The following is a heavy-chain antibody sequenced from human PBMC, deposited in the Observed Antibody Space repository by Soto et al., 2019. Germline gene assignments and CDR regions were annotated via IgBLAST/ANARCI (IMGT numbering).Heavy chain of an antibody. J-gene: IGHJ6*02. CDR1: GFTFSSYG. V-gene: IGHV3-30*18. Sequence: QVQLVESGGGVVQPGRSLRLSCAASGFTFSSYGMHWVRQAPGKGLEWVAVISYDGSNKYYADSVKGRFTISRDNSKNTLYLQMNSLRAEDTAVYYCAKDRAAMGDYGMDVWGQGTTVTVSS. CDR3: AKDRAAMGDYGMDV. D-gene: IGHD2-2*01. CDR2: ISYDGSNK.